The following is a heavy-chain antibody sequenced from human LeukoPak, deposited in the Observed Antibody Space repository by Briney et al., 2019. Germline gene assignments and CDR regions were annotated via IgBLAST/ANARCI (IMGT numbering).Heavy chain of an antibody. CDR1: GVTLSTYA. D-gene: IGHD4-11*01. CDR3: AIGDYRIDY. CDR2: ISGSGGST. Sequence: GGSLRLSCAASGVTLSTYAMSWARQAPGKGLEWVSAISGSGGSTYYADSVKGRFTISRDNSKNTLYLQMNSLRAEDTAVYYCAIGDYRIDYWGQGTLVTVSS. J-gene: IGHJ4*02. V-gene: IGHV3-23*01.